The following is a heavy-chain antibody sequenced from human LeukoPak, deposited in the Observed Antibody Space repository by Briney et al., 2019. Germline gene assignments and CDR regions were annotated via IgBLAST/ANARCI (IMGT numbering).Heavy chain of an antibody. J-gene: IGHJ4*02. V-gene: IGHV3-49*04. Sequence: GGSLRLSCAASGFTFGAYRMSWVRQAPGEGLEWVGFIRKKAYGGTTEYAASVKGRFTISRDDSKSIAYLQMNSLTPQDPAVYSCARDDSPDDYWGPGTLVTVSS. CDR2: IRKKAYGGTT. CDR3: ARDDSPDDY. D-gene: IGHD3-22*01. CDR1: GFTFGAYR.